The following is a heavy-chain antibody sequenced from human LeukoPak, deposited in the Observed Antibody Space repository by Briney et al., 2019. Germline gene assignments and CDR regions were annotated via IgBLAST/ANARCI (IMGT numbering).Heavy chain of an antibody. CDR2: IYTSGSN. Sequence: SETLSLTCTVSGGSISTFYWSWIRQPAGRGLEWVGRIYTSGSNNYNPSLKSRVTMSVDTSKNQFALKLSSGTAADTAVYYCARDSVAGTWAEYFQHWGQGIRVTVSS. D-gene: IGHD6-19*01. J-gene: IGHJ1*01. CDR1: GGSISTFY. V-gene: IGHV4-4*07. CDR3: ARDSVAGTWAEYFQH.